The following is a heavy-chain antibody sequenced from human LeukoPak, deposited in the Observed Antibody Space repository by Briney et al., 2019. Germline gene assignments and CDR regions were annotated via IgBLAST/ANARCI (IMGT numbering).Heavy chain of an antibody. J-gene: IGHJ4*02. D-gene: IGHD3-10*01. CDR2: ISGSGGST. CDR3: AKARITMVRGLVSPTDY. Sequence: GGSLRLSCAASGFTFSSYAMSWVRQAPGKGLEWVSAISGSGGSTYYADSVKGRFTISRDNSKNTLYLQMNSLRAEDTAVYYCAKARITMVRGLVSPTDYWGRGTLVTVSS. CDR1: GFTFSSYA. V-gene: IGHV3-23*01.